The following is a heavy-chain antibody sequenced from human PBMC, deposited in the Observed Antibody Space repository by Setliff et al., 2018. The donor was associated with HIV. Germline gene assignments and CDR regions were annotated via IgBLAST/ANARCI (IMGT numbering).Heavy chain of an antibody. CDR3: ARGLKGGGYYFDY. V-gene: IGHV4-59*01. D-gene: IGHD1-26*01. J-gene: IGHJ4*01. CDR2: VYYSGST. CDR1: GDSISGYY. Sequence: PSETLSLTCTVSGDSISGYYWSWVRQPPGKGLEWIGYVYYSGSTNYNPSLKSRVTLSFDTSKNNFSLNLNFVTATDTAVYYCARGLKGGGYYFDYWGQGMLVTVSS.